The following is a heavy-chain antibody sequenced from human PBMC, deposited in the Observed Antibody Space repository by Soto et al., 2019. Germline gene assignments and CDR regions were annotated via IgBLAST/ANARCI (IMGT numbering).Heavy chain of an antibody. CDR1: GFTFSTFD. V-gene: IGHV3-48*03. CDR3: ARAERANSGHALVY. D-gene: IGHD5-12*01. Sequence: PEGSLRLSCTASGFTFSTFDMNWVRQAPGAGLEWVYYISRPGGTMYYAVSLKRRFTIPRDNAKNSLYLQMNSLRAEDTAVYYCARAERANSGHALVYWGQGTLGTVSS. J-gene: IGHJ4*02. CDR2: ISRPGGTM.